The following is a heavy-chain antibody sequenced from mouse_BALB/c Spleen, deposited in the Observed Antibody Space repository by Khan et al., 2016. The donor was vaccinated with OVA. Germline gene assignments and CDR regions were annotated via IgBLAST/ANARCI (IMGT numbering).Heavy chain of an antibody. D-gene: IGHD2-4*01. Sequence: EVQLQESGPGLVKPSQSLSLTCTVTGYSITSEYTWNWIRQFPGNKLEWMGFISYSGNTRYNPSLKSRISITRATSKNQFFLQLNSVTSEDTATYYCARKDYYDYDPFPYWGQGTLVTGSA. V-gene: IGHV3-2*02. CDR2: ISYSGNT. J-gene: IGHJ3*01. CDR1: GYSITSEYT. CDR3: ARKDYYDYDPFPY.